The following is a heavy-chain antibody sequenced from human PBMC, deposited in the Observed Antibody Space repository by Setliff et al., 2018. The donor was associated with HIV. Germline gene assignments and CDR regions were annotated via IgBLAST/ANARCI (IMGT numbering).Heavy chain of an antibody. CDR1: GFTFSSYA. J-gene: IGHJ1*01. CDR3: ARVPTSSWYVTTQRTKEYFHH. Sequence: SETLSLSCAASGFTFSSYAMSWVRQPPGKGLEWIGSIYYSGNTYYNPSLKSRVTISVDTSRNQFSLRLSSVTAADTAIYYCARVPTSSWYVTTQRTKEYFHHWGQGTLVTVSS. CDR2: IYYSGNT. V-gene: IGHV4-39*07. D-gene: IGHD6-13*01.